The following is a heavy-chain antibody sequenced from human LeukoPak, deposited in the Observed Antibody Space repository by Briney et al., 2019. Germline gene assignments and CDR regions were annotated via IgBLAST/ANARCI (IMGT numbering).Heavy chain of an antibody. D-gene: IGHD3-22*01. CDR3: ARYYYDSSGYFGDWFDP. CDR1: GGSVSSGSYY. J-gene: IGHJ5*02. V-gene: IGHV4-61*01. CDR2: IYYSGST. Sequence: PSETLSLTCTVSGGSVSSGSYYWRWIRQPPGKGLEWIGYIYYSGSTNYNPSLKSRVTISVDTSKNQFSLKLSSVTAADTAVYYCARYYYDSSGYFGDWFDPWGQGTLVTVSS.